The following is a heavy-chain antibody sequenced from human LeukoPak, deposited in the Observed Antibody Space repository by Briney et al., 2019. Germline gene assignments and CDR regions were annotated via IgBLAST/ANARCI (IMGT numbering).Heavy chain of an antibody. CDR1: GFAFSDYF. D-gene: IGHD5-18*01. CDR3: ARDGYSFGHDFDY. Sequence: PGGSLRLSCAASGFAFSDYFMHWVRQSPEKGLVWVSDIHPHGRYAAYADSVRGRFTISRDDAKNTLYLQMNSLRAEDTAVYYCARDGYSFGHDFDYWGQGTLVTVSS. J-gene: IGHJ4*02. V-gene: IGHV3-74*03. CDR2: IHPHGRYA.